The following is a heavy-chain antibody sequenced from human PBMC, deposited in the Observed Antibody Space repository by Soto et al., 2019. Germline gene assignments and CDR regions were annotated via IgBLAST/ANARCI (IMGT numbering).Heavy chain of an antibody. V-gene: IGHV4-34*01. CDR1: GGSFSGHS. CDR2: INHSGRV. CDR3: STRAYDTNGYYRFDP. J-gene: IGHJ5*01. Sequence: SETLSLTCAVYGGSFSGHSWTWSRQSPGKGLEWIGDINHSGRVNYSPSLKSRVTISLDTSKNQFSLTLSAVTAADTAMYYCSTRAYDTNGYYRFDPWGQGTLVTVSS. D-gene: IGHD3-22*01.